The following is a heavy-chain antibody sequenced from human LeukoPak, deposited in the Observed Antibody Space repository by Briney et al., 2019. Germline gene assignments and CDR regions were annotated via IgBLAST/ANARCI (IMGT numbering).Heavy chain of an antibody. CDR3: ARDRGSSVDY. CDR2: IYMSGST. D-gene: IGHD6-13*01. CDR1: GGSTSSGNYY. J-gene: IGHJ4*02. Sequence: SETLSLTCSVSGGSTSSGNYYWSWIRQPAEKGLEYIGRIYMSGSTYYNPSLKSRVTISMDTSKNQFSLNLISVTAADTAVYYCARDRGSSVDYWGQGTLVTVSS. V-gene: IGHV4-61*02.